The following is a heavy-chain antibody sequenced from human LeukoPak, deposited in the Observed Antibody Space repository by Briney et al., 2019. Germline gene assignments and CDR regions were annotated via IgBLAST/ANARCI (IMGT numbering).Heavy chain of an antibody. Sequence: SETLSLTCAVYGGSFSDYYWTWIRQPPGKGLGWIGEIYHSGSTNYNPSLKSRVTISVDTSKNQFSLKLYSVTAADTAVYYCARGGDYGDYVFHYWGQGTLVTVSS. CDR3: ARGGDYGDYVFHY. J-gene: IGHJ4*02. CDR2: IYHSGST. V-gene: IGHV4-34*01. D-gene: IGHD4-17*01. CDR1: GGSFSDYY.